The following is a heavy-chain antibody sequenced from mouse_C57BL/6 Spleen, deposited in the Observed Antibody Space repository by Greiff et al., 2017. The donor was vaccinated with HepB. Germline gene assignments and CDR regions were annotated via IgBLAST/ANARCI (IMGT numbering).Heavy chain of an antibody. CDR3: TRSGGYYGSSFDY. CDR2: IRNKANNHAT. J-gene: IGHJ2*01. D-gene: IGHD1-1*01. V-gene: IGHV6-6*01. Sequence: EVKLVESGGGLVQPGGSMKLSCAASGFTFSDAWMDWVRQSPEKGLEWVAEIRNKANNHATYYAESVKGRFTISRDDSKSSVYLQMNSLRAEDTGIYYCTRSGGYYGSSFDYWGQGTTLTVSS. CDR1: GFTFSDAW.